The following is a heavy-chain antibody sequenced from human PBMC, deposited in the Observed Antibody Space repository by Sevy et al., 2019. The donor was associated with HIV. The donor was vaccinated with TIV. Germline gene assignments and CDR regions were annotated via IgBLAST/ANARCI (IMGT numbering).Heavy chain of an antibody. Sequence: GGSLRLSCAASGFTFSRHVMHWARQAPGKGLEWVAIISNDGSDKHYADSVKGRFTISRDNSKDTLYLQMNSLRLEDTAVYYCANSRGRYDGSSWLYYYYLMDVWGQGATVTVSS. CDR2: ISNDGSDK. CDR3: ANSRGRYDGSSWLYYYYLMDV. CDR1: GFTFSRHV. D-gene: IGHD6-13*01. V-gene: IGHV3-30*18. J-gene: IGHJ6*02.